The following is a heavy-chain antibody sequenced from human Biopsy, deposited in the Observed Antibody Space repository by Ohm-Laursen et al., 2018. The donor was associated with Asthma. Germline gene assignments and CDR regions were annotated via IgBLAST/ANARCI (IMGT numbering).Heavy chain of an antibody. Sequence: ASVKVSCKASGYTFTSYYMHWVRQAPGQGLEWTGIINPSGGSTSYAQKFQGRVTMTRDTSISTAYMEVSRLRSDDTAVYYCARGQKSAGDRWFDPWGQGTLVTVSS. CDR3: ARGQKSAGDRWFDP. D-gene: IGHD6-13*01. CDR2: INPSGGST. J-gene: IGHJ5*02. V-gene: IGHV1-46*01. CDR1: GYTFTSYY.